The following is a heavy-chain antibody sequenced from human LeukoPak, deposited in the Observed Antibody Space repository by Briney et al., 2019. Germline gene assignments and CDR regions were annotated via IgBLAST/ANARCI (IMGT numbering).Heavy chain of an antibody. CDR2: IIPILGTA. CDR3: ARWRDDYYYYYMDV. J-gene: IGHJ6*03. D-gene: IGHD3-3*01. V-gene: IGHV1-69*13. Sequence: GASVKVSCKASGGTFSSYAISWVRQAPGQGLEWMGGIIPILGTANYAQKFQGRVTITADESTSTAHMELSSLRSEDTAVYYCARWRDDYYYYYMDVWGKGTTVTVSS. CDR1: GGTFSSYA.